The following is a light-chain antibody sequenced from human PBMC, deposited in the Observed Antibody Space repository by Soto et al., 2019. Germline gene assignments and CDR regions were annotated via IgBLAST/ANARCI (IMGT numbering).Light chain of an antibody. CDR3: QQYNNWLPTT. V-gene: IGKV3-15*01. J-gene: IGKJ5*01. CDR1: QSVSNN. Sequence: EVVMTQSPATLSVSLGERATLSCRASQSVSNNLACYQHIPGQAPRPLLYLASPRAPGIPARFSAGGSGTEFPLTISSLQSDDFAVYSCQQYNNWLPTTFGQGTRLEI. CDR2: LAS.